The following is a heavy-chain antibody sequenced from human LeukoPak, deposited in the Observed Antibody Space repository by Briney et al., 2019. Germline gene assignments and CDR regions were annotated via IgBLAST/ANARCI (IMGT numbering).Heavy chain of an antibody. CDR3: AREAGSTGPVGAFDI. CDR2: TYYRSKWYD. V-gene: IGHV6-1*01. D-gene: IGHD6-19*01. Sequence: SQTFSLTCAISGDSVSSNNAAWNWIRQSPSRGLEWLGKTYYRSKWYDDYAVSVKSRITINPDTSKNQFTLKMNSVTPEDTAVYYCAREAGSTGPVGAFDIWGQGTRVTVSS. J-gene: IGHJ3*02. CDR1: GDSVSSNNAA.